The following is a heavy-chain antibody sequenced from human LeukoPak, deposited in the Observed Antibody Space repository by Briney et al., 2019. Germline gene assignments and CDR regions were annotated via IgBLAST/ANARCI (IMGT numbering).Heavy chain of an antibody. CDR2: ISTGGTT. D-gene: IGHD6-13*01. CDR3: ARGVRGQQLVYYYYYYMDV. Sequence: SETLSLTCSVSGDSISYFYWSWIRQAAGKGLEWIGRISTGGTTDYNTSLKSRVTISVDTSKNHFSLKLSSVTAADTAVYYCARGVRGQQLVYYYYYYMDVWGKGTTVTVSS. J-gene: IGHJ6*03. CDR1: GDSISYFY. V-gene: IGHV4-4*07.